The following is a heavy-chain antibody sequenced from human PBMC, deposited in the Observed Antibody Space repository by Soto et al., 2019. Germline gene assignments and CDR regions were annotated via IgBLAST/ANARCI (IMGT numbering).Heavy chain of an antibody. CDR3: ARAGVEMATDEMGLDY. CDR1: GYTFTSYA. CDR2: INAGNGNT. D-gene: IGHD5-12*01. J-gene: IGHJ4*02. Sequence: ASVKVSCKASGYTFTSYAMHWVRQAPGQRLEWMGWINAGNGNTKYSQKFQGRVTITRDTSASTAYMELSSLRSEDTAVYYCARAGVEMATDEMGLDYWGQGTLVTVSS. V-gene: IGHV1-3*01.